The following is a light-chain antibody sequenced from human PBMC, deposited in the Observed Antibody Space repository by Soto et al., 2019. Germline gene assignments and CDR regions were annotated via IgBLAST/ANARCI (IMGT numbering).Light chain of an antibody. CDR3: QSYDGGIRV. CDR1: SGSIARNF. V-gene: IGLV6-57*04. Sequence: NFMLTQPHSVSESPGETVTISCTRSSGSIARNFVQWFQQRPGSAPTIVIYEDNRRPSGVPDRFSGSIDSSSASASLTISGLQTEDEADYYCQSYDGGIRVFGGGTKVTVL. CDR2: EDN. J-gene: IGLJ3*02.